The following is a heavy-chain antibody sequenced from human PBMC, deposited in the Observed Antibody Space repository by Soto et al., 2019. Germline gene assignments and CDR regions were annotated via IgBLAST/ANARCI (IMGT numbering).Heavy chain of an antibody. CDR3: AKEGRSLGPYYYMDV. CDR2: ISYDGSNK. CDR1: GFTFSSYG. Sequence: GGSLRLSCAASGFTFSSYGMHWVRQAPGKGLEWVAVISYDGSNKYYADSVKGRFTISRDNSKNTLYLQMNSLRAEDTAVYYCAKEGRSLGPYYYMDVWGKGTTVTVSS. V-gene: IGHV3-30*18. J-gene: IGHJ6*03. D-gene: IGHD3-3*01.